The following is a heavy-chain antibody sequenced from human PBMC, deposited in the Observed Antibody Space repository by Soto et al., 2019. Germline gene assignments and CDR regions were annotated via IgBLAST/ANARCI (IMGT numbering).Heavy chain of an antibody. D-gene: IGHD5-12*01. CDR3: ARVHERGYSGYEIYYYYYYGMDV. CDR2: ISAYNGNT. Sequence: GASVKVSCKASGYTFTIYGISWVRQAPGQGLEWMGWISAYNGNTNYAQKLQGRVTMNTDTSTSTAYMELRSLRSDDTAVYYCARVHERGYSGYEIYYYYYYGMDVWGQGTTVTVSS. CDR1: GYTFTIYG. J-gene: IGHJ6*02. V-gene: IGHV1-18*01.